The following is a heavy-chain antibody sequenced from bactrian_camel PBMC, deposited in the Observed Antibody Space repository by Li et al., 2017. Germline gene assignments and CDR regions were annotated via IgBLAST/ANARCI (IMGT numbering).Heavy chain of an antibody. D-gene: IGHD7*01. CDR2: INMAGAVT. CDR1: GFTFSGAY. Sequence: QLVESGGGLVQPGGSLRLSCAASGFTFSGAYMTWVRQAPGAGLEWVSSINMAGAVTYYSDSVKGRFTISRDNAKNTLYLQMNSLKTEDTAVYYCATWWSVGFWGQGTQVTVS. CDR3: ATWWSVGF. V-gene: IGHV3S28*01. J-gene: IGHJ6*01.